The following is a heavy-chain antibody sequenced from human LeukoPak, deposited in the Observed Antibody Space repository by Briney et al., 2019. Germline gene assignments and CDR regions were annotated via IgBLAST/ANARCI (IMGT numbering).Heavy chain of an antibody. V-gene: IGHV3-21*01. CDR2: ISSGSTYI. J-gene: IGHJ6*03. Sequence: GGSLRLSCAASEFTFSTYSMNWVRQAPGKGLEWVSSISSGSTYIYYADSVKGRFTISRDDAKNSLFLQMNSLRAEDTATYYCARGEFGDYYYFYMDVWGKGTTVTVSS. CDR1: EFTFSTYS. D-gene: IGHD2/OR15-2a*01. CDR3: ARGEFGDYYYFYMDV.